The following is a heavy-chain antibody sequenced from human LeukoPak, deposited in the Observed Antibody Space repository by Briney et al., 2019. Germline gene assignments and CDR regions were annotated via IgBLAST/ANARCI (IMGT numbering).Heavy chain of an antibody. J-gene: IGHJ4*02. D-gene: IGHD6-19*01. V-gene: IGHV1-2*02. CDR2: INPNSGGT. Sequence: ASVKVSCKASGYTLTGYYMHWVRQAPGQGLEWMGWINPNSGGTNYAQKFQGRVTMTRDTSISTAYMELSRLRSDDTAVYYCARDPAVAVPGLFDYWGQGTLVTVSS. CDR1: GYTLTGYY. CDR3: ARDPAVAVPGLFDY.